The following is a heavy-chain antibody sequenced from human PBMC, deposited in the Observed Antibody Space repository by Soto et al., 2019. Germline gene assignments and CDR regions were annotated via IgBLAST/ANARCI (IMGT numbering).Heavy chain of an antibody. D-gene: IGHD3-22*01. CDR3: ARALNDYYDSSGPAPGDY. CDR1: GYTFTSYD. J-gene: IGHJ4*02. V-gene: IGHV1-8*01. Sequence: ASVKVSCKASGYTFTSYDINWVRQATGQGLEWMGWMNPNSGNTGYAQKFQGRVTMTRNTSISTAYMELSSLRSEDTAVYYCARALNDYYDSSGPAPGDYWGQGTLVTVS. CDR2: MNPNSGNT.